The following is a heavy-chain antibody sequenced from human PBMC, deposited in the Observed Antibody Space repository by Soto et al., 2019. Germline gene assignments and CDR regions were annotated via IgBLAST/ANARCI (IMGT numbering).Heavy chain of an antibody. J-gene: IGHJ4*02. CDR2: IHYSGTT. CDR3: ARYNSYAIDY. Sequence: SETLSLTCTVSGTSISSYYWSWIRQPPGKGLEWIASIHYSGTTNYNPSLASRVTLSVDTSKNQFSLKMTSVTAADRAMYFCARYNSYAIDYWGRGTLVIGSS. CDR1: GTSISSYY. D-gene: IGHD2-8*01. V-gene: IGHV4-59*01.